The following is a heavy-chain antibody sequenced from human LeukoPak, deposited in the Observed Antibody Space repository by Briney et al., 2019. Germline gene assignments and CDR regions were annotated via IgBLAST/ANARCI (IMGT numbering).Heavy chain of an antibody. J-gene: IGHJ4*02. CDR3: ARSGGSSWYVSMYY. D-gene: IGHD6-13*01. CDR1: GGTFNNYA. Sequence: GSSVKVSCKTSGGTFNNYAISWVRQAPGQGLEWMGRIIPILRIPDYAQNFQGRVTTSADKSTSTAYMELSSLKSEDTAVYYCARSGGSSWYVSMYYWGQGTLVTVSS. V-gene: IGHV1-69*04. CDR2: IIPILRIP.